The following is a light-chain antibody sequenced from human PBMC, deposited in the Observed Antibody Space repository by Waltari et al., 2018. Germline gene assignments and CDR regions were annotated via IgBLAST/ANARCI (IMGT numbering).Light chain of an antibody. V-gene: IGKV4-1*01. CDR1: QTVLYSSNNKNY. Sequence: DIVMTQSPDSLAVSVGARATIHFRSRQTVLYSSNNKNYLGWYQQKPGQPPRLLINWASTRESGVPDRFSRSGSGTDFTLTISSLEAEDAAVYYCQQFYNIPITFGQGTRLEIQ. J-gene: IGKJ5*01. CDR2: WAS. CDR3: QQFYNIPIT.